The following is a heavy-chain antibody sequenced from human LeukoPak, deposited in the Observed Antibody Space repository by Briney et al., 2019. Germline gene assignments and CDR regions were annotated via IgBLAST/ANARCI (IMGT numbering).Heavy chain of an antibody. CDR2: MNPNSGAT. CDR3: ARAGQWELLGGLPRYFDY. Sequence: GASVKVSCKAAGFTFIYDVNWVRQAAGQGLEWMGWMNPNSGATNYTPRFQGRVTITADESTSTAYMELSSLRSEDTAVYYCARAGQWELLGGLPRYFDYWGQGTLVTVSS. J-gene: IGHJ4*02. D-gene: IGHD1-26*01. V-gene: IGHV1-8*03. CDR1: GFTFIYD.